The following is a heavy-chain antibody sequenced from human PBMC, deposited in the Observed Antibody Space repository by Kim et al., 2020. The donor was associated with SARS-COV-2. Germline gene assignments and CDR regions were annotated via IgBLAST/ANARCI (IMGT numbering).Heavy chain of an antibody. CDR1: GFIFSGSS. V-gene: IGHV3-73*01. D-gene: IGHD6-25*01. Sequence: GGSLRLSCAASGFIFSGSSLHWVRQAPGKGLEWLCRIRNKANNYSTAYSASVKVRFAISRYDSTNTAYLQMSSLKTEETAVYYCAKSVNGYNDYCGQGTLV. CDR3: AKSVNGYNDY. J-gene: IGHJ4*02. CDR2: IRNKANNYST.